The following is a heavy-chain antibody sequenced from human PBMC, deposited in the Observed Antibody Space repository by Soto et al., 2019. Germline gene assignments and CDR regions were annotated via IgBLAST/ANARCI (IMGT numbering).Heavy chain of an antibody. CDR2: IYQSGST. J-gene: IGHJ4*02. Sequence: SETLSLTCAVSGGSINSGGYSWNWIRQPPGKGLEWIGYIYQSGSTYYNPSLKSRVTISVDGSKNQFSLKLNSVTAADTAVYYCARVPDYWGQGILVT. V-gene: IGHV4-30-2*01. D-gene: IGHD2-2*01. CDR1: GGSINSGGYS. CDR3: ARVPDY.